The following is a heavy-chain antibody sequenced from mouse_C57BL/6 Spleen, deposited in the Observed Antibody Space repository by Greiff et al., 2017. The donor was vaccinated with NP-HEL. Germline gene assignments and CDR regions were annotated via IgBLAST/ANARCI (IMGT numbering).Heavy chain of an antibody. D-gene: IGHD2-4*01. V-gene: IGHV5-17*01. CDR2: ISSGSSTI. Sequence: EVQRVESGGGLVKPGGSLKLSCAASGFTFSDYGMHWVRQAPEKGLEWVAYISSGSSTIYYADTVKGRFTISRDNAKNTLFLQMTSLRSEDTAMYYCARPCYDYDVGAMDYWGQGTSVTVSS. J-gene: IGHJ4*01. CDR3: ARPCYDYDVGAMDY. CDR1: GFTFSDYG.